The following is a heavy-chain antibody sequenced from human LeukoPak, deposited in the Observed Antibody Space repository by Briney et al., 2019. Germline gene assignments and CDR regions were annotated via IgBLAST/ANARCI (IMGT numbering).Heavy chain of an antibody. CDR1: GFTFSSYI. Sequence: GGSLRLSCAASGFTFSSYIMTWVRQAPGKGLEWVSTIINSDGTTYYADSVRGRFTISRDNAKNSLYLQMNSLRAEDTAVYYCSRDPRNLDYWGQGTLVTVSS. CDR3: SRDPRNLDY. CDR2: IINSDGTT. V-gene: IGHV3-21*04. D-gene: IGHD1-14*01. J-gene: IGHJ4*02.